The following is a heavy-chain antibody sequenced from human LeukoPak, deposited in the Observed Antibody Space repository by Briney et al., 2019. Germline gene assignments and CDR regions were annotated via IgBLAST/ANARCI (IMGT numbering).Heavy chain of an antibody. CDR3: ARSDSGSYKLDY. D-gene: IGHD1-26*01. CDR1: GYTFTGYY. J-gene: IGHJ4*02. Sequence: ASVKVSCKASGYTFTGYYMHWVRQAPGQGLEWMGWINPNSGGTNYAQKFQGRVTMTRDTSISTAYMALSRLRSDDTAVYYCARSDSGSYKLDYWGQGTLVTVSS. CDR2: INPNSGGT. V-gene: IGHV1-2*02.